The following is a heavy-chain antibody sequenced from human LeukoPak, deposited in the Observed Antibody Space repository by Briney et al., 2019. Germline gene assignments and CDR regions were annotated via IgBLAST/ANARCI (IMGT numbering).Heavy chain of an antibody. CDR3: ARDMAMGAFRFDP. J-gene: IGHJ5*02. CDR1: GFTFSDYY. CDR2: ISSSGSTI. V-gene: IGHV3-11*01. D-gene: IGHD4/OR15-4a*01. Sequence: GGSLRLSCAASGFTFSDYYMSWIRQAPGKGLEWVSYISSSGSTIYYADSVKGRFTISRDNAKNSLYLQMNSLRAEDTAVYYCARDMAMGAFRFDPWGQGTLVTVSS.